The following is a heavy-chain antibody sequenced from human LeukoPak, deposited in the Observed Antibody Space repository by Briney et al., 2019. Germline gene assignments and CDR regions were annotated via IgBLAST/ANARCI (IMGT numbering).Heavy chain of an antibody. V-gene: IGHV4-30-4*01. CDR2: IYYSGSI. D-gene: IGHD3-16*02. CDR1: GGSISSGDYY. CDR3: ARGGRGLRLGELSHFDY. Sequence: PSEPLSLTCSVSGGSISSGDYYWSWIRQPPGKGLEWIGYIYYSGSIYYNPSLKSRVTISADTSKNQFSLKLSSVTAADTAVYYCARGGRGLRLGELSHFDYWGQGTLVTVSS. J-gene: IGHJ4*02.